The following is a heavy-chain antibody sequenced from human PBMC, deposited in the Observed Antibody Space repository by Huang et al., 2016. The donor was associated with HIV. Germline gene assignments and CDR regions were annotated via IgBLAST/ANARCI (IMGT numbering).Heavy chain of an antibody. J-gene: IGHJ3*02. V-gene: IGHV3-23*01. CDR1: GFTFGSYA. CDR2: TTASGGST. CDR3: AKHLGGRRGFTFIVLFGAFDM. Sequence: EVQLLESGGGLAQPGGSLRLSCTASGFTFGSYALTWVRQAPGKGLEWGSGTTASGGSTYYAKSVKGRFTISRDNSKNTLYLQMNSLRAEDTALYYCAKHLGGRRGFTFIVLFGAFDMWGQGTMVTVSS. D-gene: IGHD3-22*01.